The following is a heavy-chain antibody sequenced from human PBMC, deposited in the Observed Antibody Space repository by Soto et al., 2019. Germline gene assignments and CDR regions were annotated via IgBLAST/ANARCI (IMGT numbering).Heavy chain of an antibody. CDR2: INPKAGSA. Sequence: ASVKVSCKASGYIFTSYYLHWVRQAPGQGLEWMGIINPKAGSASYPQKFQGRVTMTRDTSTSTVYMVLSSLRSEDTAVYYSAREVYSSSWHHFENWGQGTLVTVSS. CDR3: AREVYSSSWHHFEN. D-gene: IGHD6-13*01. CDR1: GYIFTSYY. J-gene: IGHJ4*02. V-gene: IGHV1-46*01.